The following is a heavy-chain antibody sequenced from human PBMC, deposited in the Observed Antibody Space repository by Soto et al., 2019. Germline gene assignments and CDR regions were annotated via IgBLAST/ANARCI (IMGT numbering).Heavy chain of an antibody. J-gene: IGHJ6*02. CDR2: ISWDGGST. CDR1: GFTFDDYT. Sequence: GGSLRLSCAASGFTFDDYTMHWVRQAPGKGLEWVSLISWDGGSTYYADSVKGRFTISRDNSKNSLYLQMNSLRTEDTALYYCANDMRRYYYYGMDVWGQGTTVTVSS. CDR3: ANDMRRYYYYGMDV. V-gene: IGHV3-43*01.